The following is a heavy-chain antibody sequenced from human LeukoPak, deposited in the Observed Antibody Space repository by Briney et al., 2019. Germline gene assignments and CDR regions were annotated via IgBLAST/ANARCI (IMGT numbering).Heavy chain of an antibody. J-gene: IGHJ4*02. CDR1: GDSISSYY. D-gene: IGHD2-21*02. Sequence: SETLSLTCTVSGDSISSYYWSWLRLPPGKGLEWVGFIYYSGSTNYSPSLKSRVTISLDTSKNQFSLKLSSVTAADTAVYYCASTEGGDRPFDFWGQGTLVTVSS. CDR3: ASTEGGDRPFDF. CDR2: IYYSGST. V-gene: IGHV4-59*01.